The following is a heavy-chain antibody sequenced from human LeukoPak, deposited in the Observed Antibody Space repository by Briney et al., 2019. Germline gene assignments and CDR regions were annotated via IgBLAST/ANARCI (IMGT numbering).Heavy chain of an antibody. D-gene: IGHD6-13*01. Sequence: SETLSLTCAVYGGSFSGHYWSWIRQPPEKGLEWIGEINHSGSTNYNPSLKSRVTISVDTSKNQFSLKLTSVTAADTAVYYCARGGRLAAAGADYWGQGTLVTVSS. CDR1: GGSFSGHY. V-gene: IGHV4-34*01. CDR2: INHSGST. CDR3: ARGGRLAAAGADY. J-gene: IGHJ4*02.